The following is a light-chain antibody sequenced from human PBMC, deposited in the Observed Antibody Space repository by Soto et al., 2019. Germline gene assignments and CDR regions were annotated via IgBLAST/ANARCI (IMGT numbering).Light chain of an antibody. CDR1: NMGGKS. CDR3: QLWESESDHWV. J-gene: IGLJ3*02. CDR2: YDS. Sequence: SYELTQPPSVSVAPGKTATITCGGNNMGGKSVHWYQQRPGQAPVLVIYYDSDRPSGIPERFSGSNSGNPATLTITRVEAGDEADYYCQLWESESDHWVFGGGTKLTVL. V-gene: IGLV3-21*01.